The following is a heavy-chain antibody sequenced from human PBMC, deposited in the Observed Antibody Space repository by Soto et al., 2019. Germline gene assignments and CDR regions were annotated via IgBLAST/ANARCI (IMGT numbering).Heavy chain of an antibody. CDR1: GYTFTDYY. Sequence: ASVKVSCKASGYTFTDYYMNWVRQAPGQGLEWMGVINPSGGYTTYGQRFLGRLSMTRDTSTNTVYMELSGLRFEDTAVYYCARYFLVDSSGYSYFDYWGQGTLVTVSS. D-gene: IGHD3-22*01. J-gene: IGHJ4*02. CDR3: ARYFLVDSSGYSYFDY. CDR2: INPSGGYT. V-gene: IGHV1-46*01.